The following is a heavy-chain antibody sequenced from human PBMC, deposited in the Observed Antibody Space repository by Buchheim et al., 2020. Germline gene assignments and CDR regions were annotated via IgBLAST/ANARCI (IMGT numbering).Heavy chain of an antibody. D-gene: IGHD3-22*01. V-gene: IGHV4-4*02. Sequence: QVQLQESGPGLVKPSGTLSLTCAVSGGSISSNNWWGWVRQSPGKGLECIGEIYHSGNTNYNPSLKSRVTISIDRSKNQFSLDLSSVTAADTAVYYCARLCESSDYSVPFDYWGQGTL. CDR2: IYHSGNT. J-gene: IGHJ4*02. CDR1: GGSISSNNW. CDR3: ARLCESSDYSVPFDY.